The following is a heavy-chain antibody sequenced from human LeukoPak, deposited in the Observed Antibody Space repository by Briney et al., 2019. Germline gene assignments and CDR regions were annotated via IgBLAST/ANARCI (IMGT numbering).Heavy chain of an antibody. CDR2: IYYSGST. CDR3: ARVNWPDEGVIDY. CDR1: GGSISSSSYY. V-gene: IGHV4-39*07. J-gene: IGHJ4*02. Sequence: PSETLSLTCTVSGGSISSSSYYWGWIRQPPGKGLEWIGSIYYSGSTYYNPSLKSRFTISVDTSKNHFSLKLSSVTAADTAVYYCARVNWPDEGVIDYWGQGTLVTVSS. D-gene: IGHD1-1*01.